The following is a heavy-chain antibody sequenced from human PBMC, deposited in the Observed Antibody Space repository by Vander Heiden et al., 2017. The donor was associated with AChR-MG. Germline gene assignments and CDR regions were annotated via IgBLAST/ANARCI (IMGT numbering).Heavy chain of an antibody. Sequence: QVQLQESGPGLVKPSQTLSLTCTVSGSGGSIRSGNYYWSWIRQSAGKGLEWIGRIYTSGTTTYNPSLKSRVTMSVDPSNNQFSLKVTSVTAADTAVYYCARSDYGDYNFDYWGQGNLVTVS. V-gene: IGHV4-61*02. CDR1: GSGGSIRSGNYY. CDR3: ARSDYGDYNFDY. D-gene: IGHD4-17*01. CDR2: IYTSGTT. J-gene: IGHJ4*02.